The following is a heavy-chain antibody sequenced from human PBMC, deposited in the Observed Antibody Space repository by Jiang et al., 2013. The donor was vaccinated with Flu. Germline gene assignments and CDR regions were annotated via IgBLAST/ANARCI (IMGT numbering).Heavy chain of an antibody. CDR3: ARTLNVWFDI. Sequence: QTLSLTCAISGDSVSSNSATWNWIRQSPSRGLEWLGRAYYRSQWYNDYAESVKSRITIDADTSKNHFSLQLNSVTPEDTAVYYCARTLNVWFDIWGQGTMVTVSS. D-gene: IGHD1-1*01. CDR1: GDSVSSNSAT. J-gene: IGHJ3*02. CDR2: AYYRSQWYN. V-gene: IGHV6-1*01.